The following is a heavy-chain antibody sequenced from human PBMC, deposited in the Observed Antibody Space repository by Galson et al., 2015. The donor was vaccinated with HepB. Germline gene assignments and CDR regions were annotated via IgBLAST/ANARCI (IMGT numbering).Heavy chain of an antibody. CDR2: IYWDEDK. CDR3: AHRTTVTDFDY. CDR1: GFSLTTTGVG. J-gene: IGHJ4*02. Sequence: PALVKPTQTLTLTCSFSGFSLTTTGVGVGWFRQPPGKALEWLAFIYWDEDKRYSPSLESRLTITKDTSRNQVVLTMTNMDPVDTATYYCAHRTTVTDFDYWGQGTLVTVSS. V-gene: IGHV2-5*02. D-gene: IGHD4-11*01.